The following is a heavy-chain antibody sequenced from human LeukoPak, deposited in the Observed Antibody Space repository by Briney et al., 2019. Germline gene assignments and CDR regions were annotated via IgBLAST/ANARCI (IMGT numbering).Heavy chain of an antibody. D-gene: IGHD4-23*01. CDR3: ARAENYGGSDY. Sequence: SETLSLTCTVSGGSISSYYWSWIRQPPGKGLEWIGYIYYSGSTNHNPSLKSRVTISVDTSKNQFSLKLSSVTAADTAVYYCARAENYGGSDYWGQGTLVTVSS. CDR1: GGSISSYY. CDR2: IYYSGST. V-gene: IGHV4-59*08. J-gene: IGHJ4*02.